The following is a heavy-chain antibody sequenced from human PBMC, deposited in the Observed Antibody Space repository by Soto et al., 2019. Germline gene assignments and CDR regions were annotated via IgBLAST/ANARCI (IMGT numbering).Heavy chain of an antibody. J-gene: IGHJ3*01. Sequence: QVQLQESGPGLVEPSVTLSLRCAVSSGSISTPNWWAWLRQPPGKGLEWIGEIYHSGSINYSPSFASRLTISVDKSTNQCSLRLRSVTAADTAVYYCARVSTGDAFDVWGQGTLVTVSS. CDR1: SGSISTPNW. V-gene: IGHV4-4*02. CDR3: ARVSTGDAFDV. CDR2: IYHSGSI.